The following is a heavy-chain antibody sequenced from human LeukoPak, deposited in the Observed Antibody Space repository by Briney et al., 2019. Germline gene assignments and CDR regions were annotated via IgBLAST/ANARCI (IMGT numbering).Heavy chain of an antibody. D-gene: IGHD3-22*01. CDR2: IYYSGST. J-gene: IGHJ4*02. Sequence: SETLSLTCTVSGGSISSSSYYWGWIRQPPGKGLEWIGSIYYSGSTYYNPSLKSRVTISVDTSKNQFSLKLSSVTAADTAVYYCATYYYDSSGYPLGYFDYWGQGTLVTVSS. V-gene: IGHV4-39*01. CDR3: ATYYYDSSGYPLGYFDY. CDR1: GGSISSSSYY.